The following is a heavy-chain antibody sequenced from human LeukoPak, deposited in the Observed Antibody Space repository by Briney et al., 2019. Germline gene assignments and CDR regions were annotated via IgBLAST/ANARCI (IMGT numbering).Heavy chain of an antibody. CDR2: IWYDGSDK. V-gene: IGHV3-33*01. Sequence: GGSLRLSCTASGFTFSAYGMHWVRQAPGKGLEWVAVIWYDGSDKHYADSVKGRFTISRDNSKNTLYLQMNSLRAEGTAVYYCARGYSNWYYFDYWGQGTLVTVSS. D-gene: IGHD6-13*01. J-gene: IGHJ4*02. CDR1: GFTFSAYG. CDR3: ARGYSNWYYFDY.